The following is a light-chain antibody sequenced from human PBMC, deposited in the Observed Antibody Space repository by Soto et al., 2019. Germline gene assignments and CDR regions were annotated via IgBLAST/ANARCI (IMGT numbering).Light chain of an antibody. Sequence: QSALTQPPSASGSPGQSVTISCTGTSSDIGGYDYVSWYQQHPGKAPKLIIYEVNKRPSGVPDRFSGSKSGNTASLTVSVLQAEDEADYDCGSYAGSNNLVFAGGTTLTVL. V-gene: IGLV2-8*01. CDR3: GSYAGSNNLV. CDR2: EVN. J-gene: IGLJ3*02. CDR1: SSDIGGYDY.